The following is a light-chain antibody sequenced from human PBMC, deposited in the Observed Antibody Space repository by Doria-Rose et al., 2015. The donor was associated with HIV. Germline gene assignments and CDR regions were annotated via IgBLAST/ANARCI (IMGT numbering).Light chain of an antibody. J-gene: IGLJ1*01. Sequence: QSALTQPSSVSGSPGQSITISCTGTSSDVGAYNYVSWYQLHPGKAPKLMVYDVSDRPSVVSHRFSGSKSGNTASLTISGLQAEDEADYYCTSYTYIDTYVFGTGTTVTVL. CDR3: TSYTYIDTYV. CDR1: SSDVGAYNY. CDR2: DVS. V-gene: IGLV2-14*01.